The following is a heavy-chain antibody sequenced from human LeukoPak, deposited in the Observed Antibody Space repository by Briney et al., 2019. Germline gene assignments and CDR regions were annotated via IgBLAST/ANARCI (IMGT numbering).Heavy chain of an antibody. Sequence: PGGSLRLSCAASGFSFNDYAMMWVRQSPGKGLEWVSGISGSAGRTYYIDSVKGRFTISRDNSKRTVYLQMNSLRGEDTAVYYCAKGDIEVVSVARFDSWGQGTLVAVSS. D-gene: IGHD2-2*01. CDR1: GFSFNDYA. CDR3: AKGDIEVVSVARFDS. J-gene: IGHJ5*01. CDR2: ISGSAGRT. V-gene: IGHV3-23*01.